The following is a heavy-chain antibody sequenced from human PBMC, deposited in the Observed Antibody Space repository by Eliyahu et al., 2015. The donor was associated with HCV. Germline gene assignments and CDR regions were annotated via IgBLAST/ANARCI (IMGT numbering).Heavy chain of an antibody. CDR1: GGSFSGYY. CDR2: INHSGST. Sequence: LKQWGAGLLKPSETLSLTCAVYGGSFSGYYWSWIRQPPGKGLEWIGEINHSGSTNYNPSLKSRVTISVDTSKNQFSLKLSSVTAADTAVYYCARGGLRSTSYYWGQGTLVTVSS. J-gene: IGHJ4*02. CDR3: ARGGLRSTSYY. D-gene: IGHD4-17*01. V-gene: IGHV4-34*01.